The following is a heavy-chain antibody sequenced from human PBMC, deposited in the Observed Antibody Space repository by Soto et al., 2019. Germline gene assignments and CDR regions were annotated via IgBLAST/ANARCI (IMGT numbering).Heavy chain of an antibody. Sequence: PGGSLRLSCAASEFTFSNHAMHWVRQAPGKGLEWVAVISFDGTKKFYTDSVKGRFSVSRDNSNNAPYLQMNSLRTEDTAVYYCARDSVTTVRGVICGHPYYFYGLDVWGQGTTVTVSS. V-gene: IGHV3-30*04. CDR1: EFTFSNHA. CDR3: ARDSVTTVRGVICGHPYYFYGLDV. D-gene: IGHD3-10*01. J-gene: IGHJ6*02. CDR2: ISFDGTKK.